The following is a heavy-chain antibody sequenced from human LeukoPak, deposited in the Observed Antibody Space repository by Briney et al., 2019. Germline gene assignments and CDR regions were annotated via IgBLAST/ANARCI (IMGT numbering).Heavy chain of an antibody. CDR2: IIQDGTEK. Sequence: GGSLRLSCAASGFPFSNYWMTWVRQAPGKGLEGVANIIQDGTEKNYVGSVKGRFTISRDNAKNSLSLQMNSLRAEDTAIYYCAREGASAISHAFDIWGQGTVVTVPS. D-gene: IGHD3-16*01. CDR1: GFPFSNYW. CDR3: AREGASAISHAFDI. J-gene: IGHJ3*02. V-gene: IGHV3-7*01.